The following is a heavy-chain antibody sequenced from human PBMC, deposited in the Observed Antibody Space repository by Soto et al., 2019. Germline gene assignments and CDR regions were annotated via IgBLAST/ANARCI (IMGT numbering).Heavy chain of an antibody. CDR1: GYSFTSYW. V-gene: IGHV5-51*01. CDR2: IYPGDSDT. D-gene: IGHD3-10*01. J-gene: IGHJ6*03. CDR3: ASNTATMVRGVIFNYMDV. Sequence: GESLKISCKGSGYSFTSYWIGWVRQMPGKGLEWMGIIYPGDSDTRYSPSFQGQVTISADKSISTAYLQWSSLKASDTAMYYCASNTATMVRGVIFNYMDVWGKGTTVTVSS.